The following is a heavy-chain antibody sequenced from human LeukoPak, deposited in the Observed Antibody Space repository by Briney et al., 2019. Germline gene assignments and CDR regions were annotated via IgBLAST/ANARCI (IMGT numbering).Heavy chain of an antibody. CDR3: ARSGSASGWSKDY. J-gene: IGHJ4*02. Sequence: PGGSLRLSCAASGFTFSSHSMNWVRQAPGKGLEWVSYISSSSSTIYYADSVKGRFTISRDNAKNSLYLQMNSLRVEDTAIYYCARSGSASGWSKDYWGQGTLVTVSS. CDR1: GFTFSSHS. D-gene: IGHD6-19*01. V-gene: IGHV3-48*01. CDR2: ISSSSSTI.